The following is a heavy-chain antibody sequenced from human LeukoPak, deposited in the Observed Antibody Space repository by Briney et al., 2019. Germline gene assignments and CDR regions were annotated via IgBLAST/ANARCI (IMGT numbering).Heavy chain of an antibody. J-gene: IGHJ4*02. Sequence: PGGSLRLSCAASGFTFSSYGMHWVRQAPGKGLEWVANIKQDGSDKYYVDSVKGRFTISRDNAKNSLYLQMNSLRAEDTAVYYCARDKSVGASLFDYWGQGTLVTVSS. CDR2: IKQDGSDK. CDR3: ARDKSVGASLFDY. CDR1: GFTFSSYG. V-gene: IGHV3-7*01. D-gene: IGHD1-26*01.